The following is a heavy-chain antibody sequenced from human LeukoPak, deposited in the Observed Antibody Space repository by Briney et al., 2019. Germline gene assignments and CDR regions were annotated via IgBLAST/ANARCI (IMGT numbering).Heavy chain of an antibody. CDR3: AKPPTGDCSSTSCSPSDY. CDR1: GFTFSDYW. J-gene: IGHJ4*02. V-gene: IGHV3-7*01. CDR2: IKYDGDEE. D-gene: IGHD2-2*01. Sequence: GGSLRLSCAASGFTFSDYWMSWMRQAPGKGLEWVANIKYDGDEEYYVESVKGRFTISRDNAKNSLYLQLNSLRVEDTAVYYCAKPPTGDCSSTSCSPSDYWGQGTLVTVSS.